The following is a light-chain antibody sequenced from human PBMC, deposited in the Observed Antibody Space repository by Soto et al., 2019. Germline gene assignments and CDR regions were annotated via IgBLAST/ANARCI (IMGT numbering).Light chain of an antibody. Sequence: DIQMTQSPSTLSASVGDRVTITCRASQSISTWLAWYQQKPGKAPKLLISDASSFEGGVPSRFSGSGSGTEFTLTVSSLQPEDFATYYCQQYYTSLYTFGQGT. CDR2: DAS. CDR1: QSISTW. J-gene: IGKJ2*01. CDR3: QQYYTSLYT. V-gene: IGKV1-5*01.